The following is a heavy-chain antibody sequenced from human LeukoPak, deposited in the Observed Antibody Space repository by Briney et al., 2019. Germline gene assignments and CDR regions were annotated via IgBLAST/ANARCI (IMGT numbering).Heavy chain of an antibody. J-gene: IGHJ6*03. D-gene: IGHD6-13*01. Sequence: SETLSLTCTVSGGSISTYYWSWIRQPPGKGLEWIGYIYYSGSTGYNPSLKSRVTISVDTSKNQFSLKLRSVTAADTAVYYCARAAAGSHWYYYYMDVWGKGTTVTVSS. V-gene: IGHV4-59*01. CDR1: GGSISTYY. CDR2: IYYSGST. CDR3: ARAAAGSHWYYYYMDV.